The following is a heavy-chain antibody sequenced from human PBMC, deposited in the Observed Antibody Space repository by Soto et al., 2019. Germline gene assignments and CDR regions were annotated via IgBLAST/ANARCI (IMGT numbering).Heavy chain of an antibody. D-gene: IGHD3-10*01. Sequence: SDTLSLTCAVSGDSISRNYWGRWVRQLPGKGLEWIGEIYHRGGTIYNPSRQSRVTLSVDKSKNEFSLKMSSVTAADTAVYYCASKFGQLLADAFDIWGQGTMVT. CDR1: GDSISRNYW. J-gene: IGHJ3*02. CDR3: ASKFGQLLADAFDI. CDR2: IYHRGGT. V-gene: IGHV4-4*02.